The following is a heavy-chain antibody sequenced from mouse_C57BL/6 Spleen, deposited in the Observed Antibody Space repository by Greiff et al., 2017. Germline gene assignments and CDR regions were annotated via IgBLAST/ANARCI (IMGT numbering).Heavy chain of an antibody. CDR2: ISDGGSYT. J-gene: IGHJ3*01. V-gene: IGHV5-4*03. CDR1: GFTFSSYA. D-gene: IGHD2-4*01. Sequence: DVKLVESGGGLVKPGGSLKLSCAASGFTFSSYAMSWVRQTPEKRLEWVATISDGGSYTYYPDNVKGRFTISRDNAQNNLYLQMSHLKSEDTAMYYCARGLGDYESAWFAYWGQGTLVTVSA. CDR3: ARGLGDYESAWFAY.